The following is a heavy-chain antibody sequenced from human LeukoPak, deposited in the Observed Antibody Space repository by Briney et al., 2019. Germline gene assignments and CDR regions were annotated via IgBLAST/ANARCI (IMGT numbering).Heavy chain of an antibody. CDR2: INPNSGGT. D-gene: IGHD2-15*01. J-gene: IGHJ5*02. V-gene: IGHV1-2*02. CDR1: GYTFTGYY. CDR3: ARDQPVCSGGSCYSANWFDP. Sequence: ASVKVSCKASGYTFTGYYMHWVRQAPGQGLEWMGWINPNSGGTNYAQKFQGRVTMTRDTSISTAYMELSRLRSEDTAVYYCARDQPVCSGGSCYSANWFDPWGQGTLVTVSS.